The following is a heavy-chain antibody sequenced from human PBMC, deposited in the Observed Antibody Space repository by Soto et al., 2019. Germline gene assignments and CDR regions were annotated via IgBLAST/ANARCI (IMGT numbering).Heavy chain of an antibody. CDR1: GLTFSNYA. V-gene: IGHV3-23*01. D-gene: IGHD4-17*01. Sequence: EVQLLESGGGLVQPGGSLRLSCVASGLTFSNYAMHWVRQAPGKGLEWVSGIGYGGGGTYYADSAKGRLTISRHNSKNTVYLQMSSLRAEDTAVYYCVKDKGSTVSPSDYYYNGMDVWGQGTTVTVSS. CDR3: VKDKGSTVSPSDYYYNGMDV. CDR2: IGYGGGGT. J-gene: IGHJ6*02.